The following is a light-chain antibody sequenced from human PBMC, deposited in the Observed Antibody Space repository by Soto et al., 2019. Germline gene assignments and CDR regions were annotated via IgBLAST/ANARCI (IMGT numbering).Light chain of an antibody. CDR1: SSNIGAGYD. J-gene: IGLJ2*01. V-gene: IGLV1-40*01. CDR2: GNS. CDR3: QSYDSSLSGPVV. Sequence: QSVLTQPHSVSGAPGQRVTISCTGSSSNIGAGYDVHWYQQLPGTAPKLLIYGNSNRPSGVPDRFSGSKSGTSASLAITGLHAEDEADYYCQSYDSSLSGPVVFGGGTKLTVL.